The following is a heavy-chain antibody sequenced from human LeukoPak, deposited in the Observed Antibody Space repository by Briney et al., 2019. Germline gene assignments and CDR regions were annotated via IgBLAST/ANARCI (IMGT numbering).Heavy chain of an antibody. CDR3: ARRLNGRSGYSYGQIDY. D-gene: IGHD5-18*01. CDR2: IYPGDSDT. CDR1: GYSFTSYW. Sequence: PGESLKISCKGSGYSFTSYWIGWVRQMPGKGLERMGIIYPGDSDTRYSPSFQGQVTISADKSINTAYLQWSSLKASDTAMYYCARRLNGRSGYSYGQIDYWGQGTLVTVSS. V-gene: IGHV5-51*01. J-gene: IGHJ4*02.